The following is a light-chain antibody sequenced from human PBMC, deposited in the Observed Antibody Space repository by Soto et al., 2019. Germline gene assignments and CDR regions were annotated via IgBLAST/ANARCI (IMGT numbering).Light chain of an antibody. CDR2: EVS. V-gene: IGLV2-14*01. CDR1: SSDVGGYDY. Sequence: QSALTQPASASGSPGQSITISCTGTSSDVGGYDYVSWYQQYPGKAPKLLIYEVSNRPSGVSNRFSGSKSGNTASLTISGLQAEDEADYYCSSYRSTSVPYVFGTGTKVTVL. J-gene: IGLJ1*01. CDR3: SSYRSTSVPYV.